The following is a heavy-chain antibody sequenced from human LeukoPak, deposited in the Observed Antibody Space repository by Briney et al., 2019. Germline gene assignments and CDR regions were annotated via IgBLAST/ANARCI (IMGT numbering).Heavy chain of an antibody. CDR1: GFTFSSYG. CDR2: ISYDGSNK. CDR3: AKDRQQWLVLLLYYFDY. Sequence: GGSLRLSCAASGFTFSSYGMHWVRQAPGKGLEWVAVISYDGSNKYYADSVKGRFTISRDNSKNTLYLQMNSLRAEDTAVYYCAKDRQQWLVLLLYYFDYWGQGTLVTVSP. J-gene: IGHJ4*02. D-gene: IGHD6-19*01. V-gene: IGHV3-30*18.